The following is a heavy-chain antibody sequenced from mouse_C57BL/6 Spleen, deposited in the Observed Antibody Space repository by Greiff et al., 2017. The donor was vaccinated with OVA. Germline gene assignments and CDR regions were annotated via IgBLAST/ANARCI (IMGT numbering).Heavy chain of an antibody. D-gene: IGHD2-13*01. CDR2: INPNNGGT. CDR3: ARGADGGDYVLFAY. CDR1: GYTFTDYY. J-gene: IGHJ3*01. V-gene: IGHV1-26*01. Sequence: EVQLQQSGPELVKPGASVKISCKASGYTFTDYYMNWVQQSHGKSLEWIGDINPNNGGTSYNQKFKGKATLTVDKSSSTAYMELRCLTSEDSAVYYCARGADGGDYVLFAYWGQGTLVTVSA.